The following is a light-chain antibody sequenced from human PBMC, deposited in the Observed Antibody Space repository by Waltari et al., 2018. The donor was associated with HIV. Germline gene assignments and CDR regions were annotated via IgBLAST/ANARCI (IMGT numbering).Light chain of an antibody. J-gene: IGLJ1*01. V-gene: IGLV2-14*03. CDR3: ASFASGRLNV. CDR2: DVY. CDR1: SSDVGAYDY. Sequence: QSALTQPASVSGSPGQSITISCTGTSSDVGAYDYVSWYQQHPGKVPKLLIYDVYNRPSLISNHFSGSKSGNTASLTIAGLQAEDEAHYYCASFASGRLNVFGTGTKVTVL.